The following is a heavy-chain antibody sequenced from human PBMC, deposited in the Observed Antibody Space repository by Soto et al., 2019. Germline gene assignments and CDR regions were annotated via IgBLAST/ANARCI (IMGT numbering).Heavy chain of an antibody. V-gene: IGHV1-69*01. Sequence: QVQLVQSGAEVKKPGSSVKVSCKASGGTFSSYAISWVRQAPGQGLEWMGGIIPIFGTANYAQKFQGRVMITADESTSTAYMELSSPRSEDTAVYYCASLYYDILTGYYRDYFDYWGQGTLVTVSS. CDR1: GGTFSSYA. CDR3: ASLYYDILTGYYRDYFDY. CDR2: IIPIFGTA. J-gene: IGHJ4*02. D-gene: IGHD3-9*01.